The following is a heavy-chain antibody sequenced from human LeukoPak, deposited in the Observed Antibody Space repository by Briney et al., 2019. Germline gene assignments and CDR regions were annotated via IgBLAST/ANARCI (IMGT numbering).Heavy chain of an antibody. J-gene: IGHJ4*02. CDR3: ATHDLAGGSPFDS. Sequence: ASVTVSCTTSGNTFTSYYMHWVRQAPGQGLEWMGIISPSGDSTTYAQKFQGRVTVTRDTSTSTVYMELSSLRSEDTAVYYCATHDLAGGSPFDSWGQGTLVTVSS. D-gene: IGHD6-19*01. CDR1: GNTFTSYY. V-gene: IGHV1-46*01. CDR2: ISPSGDST.